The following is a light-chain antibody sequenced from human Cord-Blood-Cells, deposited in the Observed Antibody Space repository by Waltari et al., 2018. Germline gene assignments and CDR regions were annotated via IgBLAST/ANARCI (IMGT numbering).Light chain of an antibody. Sequence: QSALTQPASVSGSSGQSITLSCTGPSSAAGGYNYVSWYQQHPVKAPKLMIYDVSNRPSGVSNRFSGSKAGNTASLTISGLQAEDEADYYCSSYTSSSTVVFGGGTKLTVL. J-gene: IGLJ2*01. CDR1: SSAAGGYNY. CDR3: SSYTSSSTVV. V-gene: IGLV2-14*01. CDR2: DVS.